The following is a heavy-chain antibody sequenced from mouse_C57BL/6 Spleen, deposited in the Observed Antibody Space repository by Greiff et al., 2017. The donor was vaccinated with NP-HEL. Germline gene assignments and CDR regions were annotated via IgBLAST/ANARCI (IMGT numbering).Heavy chain of an antibody. CDR3: ITRVYCDYDRGAWFAC. D-gene: IGHD2-4*01. CDR2: IDPEDGAT. Sequence: VQLQQSGAELVRPGASVKLSCTASGFNIKDYYMHWVKQRPEQGLEWIGRIDPEDGATEYAPKVQGKATMTADTSSNTAYLQLRSLASEDTAVYYGITRVYCDYDRGAWFACWGQGTLVTVSA. V-gene: IGHV14-1*01. CDR1: GFNIKDYY. J-gene: IGHJ3*01.